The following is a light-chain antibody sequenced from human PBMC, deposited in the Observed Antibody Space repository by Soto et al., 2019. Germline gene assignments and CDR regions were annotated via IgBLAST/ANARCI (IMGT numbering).Light chain of an antibody. Sequence: DIQMTQSPSSLSASVGDRVTITCRASQSISNSLNWYQQKPGKAPKLLIYAASSLQSGVPSRFSGSGSGTDFTLTISSLQPEDFATYYCQQSYSTRWTFGQGTKVEIK. J-gene: IGKJ1*01. V-gene: IGKV1-39*01. CDR1: QSISNS. CDR2: AAS. CDR3: QQSYSTRWT.